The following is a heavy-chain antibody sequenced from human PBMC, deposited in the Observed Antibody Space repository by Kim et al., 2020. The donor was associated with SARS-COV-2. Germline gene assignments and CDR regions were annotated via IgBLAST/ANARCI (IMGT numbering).Heavy chain of an antibody. D-gene: IGHD3-22*01. J-gene: IGHJ4*02. Sequence: AQKFQGRVTMTEDTSTDTAYMELSSLRSEDTAVYYCATDFNDSSGYYHGYWGQGTLVTVSS. CDR3: ATDFNDSSGYYHGY. V-gene: IGHV1-24*01.